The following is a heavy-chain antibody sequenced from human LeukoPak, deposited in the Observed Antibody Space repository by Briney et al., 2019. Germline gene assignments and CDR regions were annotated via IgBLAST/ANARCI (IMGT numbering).Heavy chain of an antibody. CDR1: GSSFSSYA. CDR3: AKNYDSSGYHVGCDL. V-gene: IGHV3-23*01. CDR2: ISGSGGTT. D-gene: IGHD3-22*01. J-gene: IGHJ5*02. Sequence: AGSLRLSCAVSGSSFSSYAMSWVREPPGKGLEWVSAISGSGGTTFYADSGKGRFTISRDHSKNALYLQMRSLRGEDTAVYYCAKNYDSSGYHVGCDLWGQGTLVSVSS.